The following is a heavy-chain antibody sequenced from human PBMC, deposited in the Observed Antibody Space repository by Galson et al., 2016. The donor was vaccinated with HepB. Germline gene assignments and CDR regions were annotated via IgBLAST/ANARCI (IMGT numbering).Heavy chain of an antibody. CDR1: GGSISGSNW. D-gene: IGHD1-26*01. V-gene: IGHV4-4*02. CDR2: IFHSGST. CDR3: ARDNVMGAKYWFDP. J-gene: IGHJ5*02. Sequence: SETLSLTCAVSGGSISGSNWWSWVRQAPGKGLEWIGEIFHSGSTNYNPSLKSRVTRSLDKSKNQFSLKPNSVTAADTAVHYLARDNVMGAKYWFDPWGQGTLVTVSS.